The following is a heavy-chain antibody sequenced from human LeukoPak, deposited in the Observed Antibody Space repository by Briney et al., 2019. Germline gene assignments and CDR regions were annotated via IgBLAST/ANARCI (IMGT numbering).Heavy chain of an antibody. V-gene: IGHV3-74*01. D-gene: IGHD1-26*01. CDR1: GFTFSNYW. CDR3: ARVPVGSYSFDY. J-gene: IGHJ4*02. Sequence: GGSLRLSRAASGFTFSNYWMHWVRQAPGEGLVWVSRINTDGSTTSYVDSVKGRFTISRDNTKNTLYLHMNSLRAEDTAVYYCARVPVGSYSFDYWGQGTLVTVSS. CDR2: INTDGSTT.